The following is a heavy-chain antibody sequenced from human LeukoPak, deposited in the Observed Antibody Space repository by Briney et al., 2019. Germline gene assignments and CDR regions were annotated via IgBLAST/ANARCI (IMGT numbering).Heavy chain of an antibody. V-gene: IGHV3-7*01. CDR1: GFTFSSYW. CDR2: IKQDGSEK. J-gene: IGHJ4*02. D-gene: IGHD6-13*01. Sequence: PGGSLRLSCAASGFTFSSYWMSWVRQPPGKGLEWVANIKQDGSEKDYVDSVKGRFTISRDNDKNSLYLQMNSLRAEDTAVYYCATSAVGGPNDYWSQRTLATVPS. CDR3: ATSAVGGPNDY.